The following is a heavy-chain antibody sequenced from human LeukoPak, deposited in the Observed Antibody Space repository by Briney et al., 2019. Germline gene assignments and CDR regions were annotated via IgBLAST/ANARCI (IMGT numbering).Heavy chain of an antibody. Sequence: GASVKVSCKASGYTFTGYYMHWVRQAPGQGLEWMGWINPNSGGTNYAQKFQGWVTITRDMSTSTAYMVLSSLRSEDTAVYYCAAGYCTGGSCYPHYYYGMDVWGQGTTVTVSS. D-gene: IGHD2-15*01. CDR3: AAGYCTGGSCYPHYYYGMDV. V-gene: IGHV1-2*04. CDR2: INPNSGGT. CDR1: GYTFTGYY. J-gene: IGHJ6*02.